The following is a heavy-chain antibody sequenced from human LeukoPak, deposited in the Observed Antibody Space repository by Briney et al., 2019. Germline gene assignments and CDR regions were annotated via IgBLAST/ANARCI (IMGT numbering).Heavy chain of an antibody. J-gene: IGHJ4*02. D-gene: IGHD3-22*01. Sequence: GGSLRLSCAASGFTFSSYWMHWVRQAPGKGLVWVSRINSDGSSTSYADSVKGRFTISRDNAKNTLYLQMNSLRAEDTAVYYCARSVPKYYYDSSGYLFDYWGQGTLVTVSS. CDR1: GFTFSSYW. CDR3: ARSVPKYYYDSSGYLFDY. V-gene: IGHV3-74*01. CDR2: INSDGSST.